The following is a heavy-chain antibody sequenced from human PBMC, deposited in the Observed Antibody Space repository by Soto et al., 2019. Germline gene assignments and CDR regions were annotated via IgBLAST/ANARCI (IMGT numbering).Heavy chain of an antibody. J-gene: IGHJ5*01. CDR2: ISSSGLTT. V-gene: IGHV3-48*03. D-gene: IGHD3-10*01. Sequence: GGSLRLSXQASGFNFRMYEMHWVRKAPGKGLEWVSYISSSGLTTYYSDFAEARFTISSDNAKDSLYLHLNRLRVGETAVYYCARYGTRGDWWGLGTQVTVSS. CDR1: GFNFRMYE. CDR3: ARYGTRGDW.